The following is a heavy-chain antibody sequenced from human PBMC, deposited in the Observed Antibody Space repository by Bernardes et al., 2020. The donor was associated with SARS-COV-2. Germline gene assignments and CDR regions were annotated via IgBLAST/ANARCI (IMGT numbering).Heavy chain of an antibody. CDR2: ISSDGSTT. Sequence: GGSLRLSCAASGFTFNNNWMHWVRQVSGKGLVWVSRISSDGSTTNYADSVKGRFTISRDSAKNTLYLQMNGLRAEDTGIYYCARERQYNSGWSGGLDVWGQGTTVTVSS. J-gene: IGHJ6*02. D-gene: IGHD5-12*01. CDR3: ARERQYNSGWSGGLDV. V-gene: IGHV3-74*01. CDR1: GFTFNNNW.